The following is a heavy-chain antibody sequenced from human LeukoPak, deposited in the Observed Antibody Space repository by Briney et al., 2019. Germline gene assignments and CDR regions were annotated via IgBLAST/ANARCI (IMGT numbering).Heavy chain of an antibody. CDR1: GYTFTSYG. CDR3: AREFSSSWYGPFDY. CDR2: ISAYNGNT. Sequence: ASVKVSCKASGYTFTSYGISWVRQAPGQGLEWMGWISAYNGNTNYAQKLQGRVTMTTDTSTSAAYMELRSLRSDDTAVYYCAREFSSSWYGPFDYWGQGTLVTVSS. J-gene: IGHJ4*02. D-gene: IGHD6-13*01. V-gene: IGHV1-18*01.